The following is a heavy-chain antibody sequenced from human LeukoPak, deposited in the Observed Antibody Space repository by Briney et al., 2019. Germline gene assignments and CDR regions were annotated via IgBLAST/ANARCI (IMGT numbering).Heavy chain of an antibody. Sequence: SETLSLTCAVYGGSFSGYYWSWIRQPPGKGLEWIGEINHSGSTSYNPSLKSRVTISVDTSKNQFSLKLSSVTAADTAVYYCARRGRIAVAAWGQGTLVTVSS. CDR3: ARRGRIAVAA. J-gene: IGHJ4*02. CDR2: INHSGST. D-gene: IGHD6-19*01. V-gene: IGHV4-34*01. CDR1: GGSFSGYY.